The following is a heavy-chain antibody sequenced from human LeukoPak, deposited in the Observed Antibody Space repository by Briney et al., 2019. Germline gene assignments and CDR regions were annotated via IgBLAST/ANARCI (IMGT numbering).Heavy chain of an antibody. CDR2: IWYDGSKK. J-gene: IGHJ5*02. CDR3: AREGDPYYHISNWFDP. D-gene: IGHD3-9*01. CDR1: GFTFSNYG. V-gene: IGHV3-33*01. Sequence: GRSLRLSCAAAGFTFSNYGMHWVRQAPGKGLECVSVIWYDGSKKYYADSVKGRFNISRDNYKNTLYLQMNSLRVEDTSVCYCAREGDPYYHISNWFDPWGQGTLVTVSS.